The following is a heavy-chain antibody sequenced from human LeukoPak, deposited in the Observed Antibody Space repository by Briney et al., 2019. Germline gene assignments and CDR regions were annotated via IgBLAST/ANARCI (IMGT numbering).Heavy chain of an antibody. V-gene: IGHV5-51*01. D-gene: IGHD2-15*01. CDR2: IYPGDSDT. Sequence: PGESLKISCEGSGYSFNTYWIAWVRQMPGKGLEWMGIIYPGDSDTRYSPPFQGQVSISADKSINTAYLQWSSLKASDTAIYYCARRQYCSGGDCYSGAFDIWGQGTMVTVSS. J-gene: IGHJ3*02. CDR3: ARRQYCSGGDCYSGAFDI. CDR1: GYSFNTYW.